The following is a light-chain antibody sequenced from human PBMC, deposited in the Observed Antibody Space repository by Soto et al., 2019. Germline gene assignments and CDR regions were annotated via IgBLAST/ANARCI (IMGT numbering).Light chain of an antibody. J-gene: IGKJ2*03. CDR2: GGS. CDR3: QQFDSSRMYS. Sequence: EIVLTQSPGTLSLSPGERATLSCRASQNVTSTYLAWYQQKPGQSPRLIIYGGSTRASGFPDRFSGGGSGTDFTLTISRLEPEDSAVYYCHCQQFDSSRMYSFGQGTKLEI. V-gene: IGKV3-20*01. CDR1: QNVTSTY.